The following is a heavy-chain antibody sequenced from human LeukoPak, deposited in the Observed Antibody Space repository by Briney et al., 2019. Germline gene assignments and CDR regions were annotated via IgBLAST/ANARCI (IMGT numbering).Heavy chain of an antibody. J-gene: IGHJ4*02. CDR2: MRDKANSYAT. CDR1: RLTFSASS. V-gene: IGHV3-73*01. D-gene: IGHD6-19*01. CDR3: AGIAVAGDFDY. Sequence: PGGSLRLSCAPSRLTFSASSMHWVRQASGKGLEWVGRMRDKANSYATAYAASVKGRFTISCDDSKNTAYLRMSPHDTEDTAVYYCAGIAVAGDFDYWGRGTLVTVSS.